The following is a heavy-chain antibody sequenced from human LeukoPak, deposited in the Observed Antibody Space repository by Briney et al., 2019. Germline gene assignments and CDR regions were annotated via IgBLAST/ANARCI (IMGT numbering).Heavy chain of an antibody. CDR3: ARRIVGAAPFDY. D-gene: IGHD1-26*01. V-gene: IGHV4-39*01. J-gene: IGHJ4*02. CDR1: GGSISSGSYY. Sequence: PSETLSLTCTVSGGSISSGSYYWGWIRQPPGKGLEWIGSIYYSGSTYYNSSLKSRVTISVDTSKNQFSLKLSSVTAADTAVYYCARRIVGAAPFDYWGQGTLVTVSS. CDR2: IYYSGST.